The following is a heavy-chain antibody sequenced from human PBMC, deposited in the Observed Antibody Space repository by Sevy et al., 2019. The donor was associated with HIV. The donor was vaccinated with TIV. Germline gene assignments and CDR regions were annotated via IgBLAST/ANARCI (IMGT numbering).Heavy chain of an antibody. CDR3: ANAYSGSYSHSYLYALDV. CDR2: ISHDGINE. J-gene: IGHJ6*02. V-gene: IGHV3-30*18. D-gene: IGHD1-26*01. CDR1: GFSFSYYG. Sequence: GGSLRLSCTGSGFSFSYYGIHWVRQAPGKGLDWVALISHDGINEYYADSVKGRFTISRDNSKNTVYLVMNRLRNGDTAIYFCANAYSGSYSHSYLYALDVWGQGTTVTVSS.